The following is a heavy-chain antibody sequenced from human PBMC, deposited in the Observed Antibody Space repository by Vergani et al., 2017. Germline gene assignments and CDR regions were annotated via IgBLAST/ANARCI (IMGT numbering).Heavy chain of an antibody. CDR1: GFTFSSYS. CDR3: SITAAAGTGAFGI. D-gene: IGHD6-13*01. Sequence: EVQLVESGGGLVKPGGSLRLSCAASGFTFSSYSMNWVRQAPGKGLEWVASISSSSSYIYYADSVTGRFTISRDNAKNSLYLQMNSLRAEDTTVYYCSITAAAGTGAFGIWGQGPMMSFSS. CDR2: ISSSSSYI. J-gene: IGHJ3*02. V-gene: IGHV3-21*01.